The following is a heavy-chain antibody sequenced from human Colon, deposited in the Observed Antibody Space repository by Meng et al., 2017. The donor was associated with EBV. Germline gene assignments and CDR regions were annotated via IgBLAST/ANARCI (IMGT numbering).Heavy chain of an antibody. CDR2: MYHSGTT. J-gene: IGHJ4*02. D-gene: IGHD5-24*01. CDR1: GGSISGSNYY. Sequence: QLQLQESGPGLVKPSETLSLTCTVSGGSISGSNYYWGWIRQSPGKGLEWIGEMYHSGTTNYNPSLKSRVTISMGKSNNQLSLKLNSVTAADTAVYYCATQESRDGHNPYWGQGTLVTVS. CDR3: ATQESRDGHNPY. V-gene: IGHV4-39*07.